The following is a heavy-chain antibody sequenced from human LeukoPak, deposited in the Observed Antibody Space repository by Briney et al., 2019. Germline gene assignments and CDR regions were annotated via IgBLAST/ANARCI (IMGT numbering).Heavy chain of an antibody. Sequence: GGSLRLSCAASGFTFSSYEMNWVRQAPGKGLEGVSYISSSGSTIYYADSVKGRFTISRDNAKNSLYLQMNTLRAEDTAVYYCAELGITMIGGVWGKGTTVTISS. D-gene: IGHD3-10*02. CDR2: ISSSGSTI. J-gene: IGHJ6*04. CDR1: GFTFSSYE. V-gene: IGHV3-48*03. CDR3: AELGITMIGGV.